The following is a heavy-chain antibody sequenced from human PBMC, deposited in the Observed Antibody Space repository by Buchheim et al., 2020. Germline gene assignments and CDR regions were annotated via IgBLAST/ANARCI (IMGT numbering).Heavy chain of an antibody. V-gene: IGHV5-51*03. CDR3: ARPAYYYDSSGSPYWYFDL. D-gene: IGHD3-22*01. CDR2: IYPGDSET. J-gene: IGHJ2*01. CDR1: GYSFTSYW. Sequence: EVQLVQSGAEVKKPGESLKISCKGSGYSFTSYWIGWVRQMPGKGLEWVGIIYPGDSETTYSPSFQGQVTISADKSIRTAYLQWSSLKASDTAMYYCARPAYYYDSSGSPYWYFDLWGRGTL.